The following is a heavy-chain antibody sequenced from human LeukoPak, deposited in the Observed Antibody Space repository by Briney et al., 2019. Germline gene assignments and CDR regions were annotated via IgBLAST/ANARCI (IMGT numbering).Heavy chain of an antibody. CDR1: GGFFSGYY. CDR3: ARGRSRGSYFGY. CDR2: INHSGST. J-gene: IGHJ4*03. Sequence: PSETLSLTCAVYGGFFSGYYWSWIRQPPGKGLEWIGEINHSGSTNYNPSLKSRVTISVDTSKNQFSLKLSSVTAADTAVYYCARGRSRGSYFGYWGQGTLVTVSS. V-gene: IGHV4-34*01.